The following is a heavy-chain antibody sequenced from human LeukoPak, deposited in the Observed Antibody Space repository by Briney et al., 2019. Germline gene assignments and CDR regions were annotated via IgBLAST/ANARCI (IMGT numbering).Heavy chain of an antibody. J-gene: IGHJ3*02. Sequence: AETLSLTCTVSGGSISSSSYYWGWIRQPPGKGLEWIGSIYYSGSTYYNPSLKSRVTISVDTSKNQFSLKLSSVTAADTAVYYCARHANWASYAFDIWGQGTMVTVSS. V-gene: IGHV4-39*01. CDR3: ARHANWASYAFDI. D-gene: IGHD1-1*01. CDR2: IYYSGST. CDR1: GGSISSSSYY.